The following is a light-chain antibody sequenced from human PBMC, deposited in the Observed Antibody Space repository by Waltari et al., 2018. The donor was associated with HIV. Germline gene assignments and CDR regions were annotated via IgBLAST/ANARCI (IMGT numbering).Light chain of an antibody. CDR2: DVS. CDR1: SSDVGGYTY. V-gene: IGLV2-11*01. CDR3: CSYAGSYTLV. J-gene: IGLJ2*01. Sequence: QSALTQTRSVSGSPGQSVTISCTGTSSDVGGYTYVSGYQQHPGKAPKLMIYDVSKRPSGVPDRFSGSKSGNTASLTISGLQAEDEADYYCCSYAGSYTLVFGGGTKLTVL.